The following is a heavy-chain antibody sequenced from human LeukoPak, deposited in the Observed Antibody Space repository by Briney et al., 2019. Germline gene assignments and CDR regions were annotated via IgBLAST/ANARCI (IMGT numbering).Heavy chain of an antibody. D-gene: IGHD1-26*01. CDR1: GFTFDDYA. J-gene: IGHJ4*02. CDR3: TKGAGWELRYYFDY. V-gene: IGHV3-9*03. CDR2: ISWNSGSI. Sequence: PGRSLRLSCAASGFTFDDYAMHWVRQAPGKGPEWVSGISWNSGSIGYADSVKGRFTISRDNAKNSLYLQMSSLRAEDMALYYYTKGAGWELRYYFDYWGQGTLVTVSS.